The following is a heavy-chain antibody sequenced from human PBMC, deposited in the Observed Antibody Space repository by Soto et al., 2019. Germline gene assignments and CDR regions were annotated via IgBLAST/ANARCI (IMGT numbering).Heavy chain of an antibody. D-gene: IGHD6-13*01. V-gene: IGHV3-23*01. Sequence: EVQLLEAGGGLVQPGGSLRLSCAASGFTFSNYAIRWVRQAPGKGLEWVSSITGSGDTTYYADSVKGRFTISRDNSKNTVYLQMNSLGVEVTAVYYCAKEPLRYSSSWYFEWWFDPWGQGTLVTVSS. CDR3: AKEPLRYSSSWYFEWWFDP. CDR2: ITGSGDTT. CDR1: GFTFSNYA. J-gene: IGHJ5*02.